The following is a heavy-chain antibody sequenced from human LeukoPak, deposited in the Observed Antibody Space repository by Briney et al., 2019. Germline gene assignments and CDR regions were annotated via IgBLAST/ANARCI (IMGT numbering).Heavy chain of an antibody. CDR3: ARRSAVAGKYYYYYGMDV. CDR1: GYSFTNYW. V-gene: IGHV5-51*01. CDR2: IYPDDSDT. J-gene: IGHJ6*02. Sequence: GESLKISCKGSGYSFTNYWIGWVRQMPGKGLEWMGIIYPDDSDTIYSPSFQGQVTISADKSISTAYLQWSSLKASDTAMYYCARRSAVAGKYYYYYGMDVWGQGTTVTVSS. D-gene: IGHD6-19*01.